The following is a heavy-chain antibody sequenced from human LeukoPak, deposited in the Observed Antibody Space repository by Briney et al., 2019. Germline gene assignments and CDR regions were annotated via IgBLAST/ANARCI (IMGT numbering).Heavy chain of an antibody. D-gene: IGHD6-13*01. CDR2: IYYSGST. CDR3: ARDENTVAAAGTFDY. J-gene: IGHJ4*02. CDR1: GGSISSSSYY. Sequence: PSETLSLTCTVSGGSISSSSYYWGWIRQPPGKGLEWIGSIYYSGSTYYNPSLKSRVTISVDTSKNQFSLKLSSVTAADTAVYYCARDENTVAAAGTFDYWGQGTLVTVSS. V-gene: IGHV4-39*07.